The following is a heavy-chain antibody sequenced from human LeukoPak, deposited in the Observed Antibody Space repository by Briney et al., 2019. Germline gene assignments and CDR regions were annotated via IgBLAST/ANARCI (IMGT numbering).Heavy chain of an antibody. V-gene: IGHV4-38-2*02. CDR1: GYSISSGYY. J-gene: IGHJ6*03. CDR2: IYHGGST. CDR3: ARVLYGSGSYQVYYYYYYMDV. D-gene: IGHD3-10*01. Sequence: SETLSLTCTVSGYSISSGYYWGWIRQPPGKGLEWIGSIYHGGSTYYNPSLKSRVTISVDTSKNQFSLKLSSVTAADTAVYYCARVLYGSGSYQVYYYYYYMDVWGKGTTVTVSS.